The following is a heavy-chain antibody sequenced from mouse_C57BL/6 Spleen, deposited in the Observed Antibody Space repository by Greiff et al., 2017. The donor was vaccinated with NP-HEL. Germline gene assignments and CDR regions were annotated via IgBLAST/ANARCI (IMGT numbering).Heavy chain of an antibody. V-gene: IGHV1-80*01. CDR1: GYAFSSYW. CDR2: IYPGDGDT. D-gene: IGHD2-4*01. Sequence: VQLQQSGAELVKPGASVKISCKASGYAFSSYWMNWVKQRPGKGLEWIGQIYPGDGDTNYNGKFKGTATLTADKSSSTAYMQLSSLTSEDSAVYFCARGTYDYDPYAMDYWGQGTSVTVSS. J-gene: IGHJ4*01. CDR3: ARGTYDYDPYAMDY.